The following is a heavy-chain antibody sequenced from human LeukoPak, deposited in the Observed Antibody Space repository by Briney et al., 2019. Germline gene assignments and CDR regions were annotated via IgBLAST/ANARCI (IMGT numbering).Heavy chain of an antibody. CDR1: GFTFSSYA. Sequence: PGGSLRLSCAASGFTFSSYAMSWVRQAPGKGLEWVSAISGSGGSTYYADSVKGRFTISRDNSKNTLYLQMNSLRAEDTAVYHCAKGPRWGLSYFDYWGQGTLVTVSS. CDR3: AKGPRWGLSYFDY. V-gene: IGHV3-23*01. D-gene: IGHD7-27*01. J-gene: IGHJ4*02. CDR2: ISGSGGST.